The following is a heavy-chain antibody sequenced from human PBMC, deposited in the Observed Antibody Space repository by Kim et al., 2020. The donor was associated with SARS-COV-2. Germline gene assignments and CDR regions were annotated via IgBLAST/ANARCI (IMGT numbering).Heavy chain of an antibody. CDR1: GFTFSTYS. CDR2: IGSSGGNT. CDR3: AKQTIVVLPAKASYYFDS. V-gene: IGHV3-23*01. D-gene: IGHD2-15*01. Sequence: GGSLRLSCAASGFTFSTYSMSWVRRAPGKGLEWVSAIGSSGGNTYYAAPVKGRFTISRDNSKNTLYLQMNSLRAEDTAVYYCAKQTIVVLPAKASYYFDSWGQGTLVTVSS. J-gene: IGHJ4*02.